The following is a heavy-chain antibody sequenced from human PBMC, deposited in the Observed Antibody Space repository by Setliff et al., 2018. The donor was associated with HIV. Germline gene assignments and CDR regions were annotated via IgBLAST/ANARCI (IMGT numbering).Heavy chain of an antibody. V-gene: IGHV1-18*01. J-gene: IGHJ4*02. D-gene: IGHD3-3*01. CDR3: ARAILGGVPDN. Sequence: ASVKVSCKASGSSFTSYGLNWVRQAPGQGLEWMGWISVYNGYTNYAQKVRDRVTMTADTSTSTAYMELSSLRSEDTAVYYCARAILGGVPDNWGQGTPVTVSS. CDR1: GSSFTSYG. CDR2: ISVYNGYT.